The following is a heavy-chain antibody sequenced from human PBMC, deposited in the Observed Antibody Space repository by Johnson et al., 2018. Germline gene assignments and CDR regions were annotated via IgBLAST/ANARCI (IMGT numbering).Heavy chain of an antibody. V-gene: IGHV1-46*01. J-gene: IGHJ6*02. Sequence: QVQLVQSGAEVKKPGASVKVSCKASGYTFTSYYMHWVRQAPGQGLEWMGIINPSGGSTSYAQKFQGIVTMTRDTSPSTVYMELGSLRSEDTAVYSCARDRRSYTQGSAGMDVWGHGTTVTVSS. CDR1: GYTFTSYY. D-gene: IGHD3-10*01. CDR3: ARDRRSYTQGSAGMDV. CDR2: INPSGGST.